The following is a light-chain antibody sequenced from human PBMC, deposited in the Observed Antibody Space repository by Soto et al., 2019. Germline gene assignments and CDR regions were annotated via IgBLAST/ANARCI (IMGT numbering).Light chain of an antibody. Sequence: QSVLTQPASVSGSPGQSITISCTGTSSDVGGYNYVSWYQQHPGKAPKLMIYEVSNRPSGVSNRFSGSKSGNTASLTISGLQAEDEADYYCSSYRDSTTLEGVFGTGTKVTVL. J-gene: IGLJ1*01. CDR1: SSDVGGYNY. CDR2: EVS. CDR3: SSYRDSTTLEGV. V-gene: IGLV2-14*01.